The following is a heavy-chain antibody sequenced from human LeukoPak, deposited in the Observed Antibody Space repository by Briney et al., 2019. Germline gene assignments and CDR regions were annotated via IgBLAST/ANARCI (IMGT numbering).Heavy chain of an antibody. CDR2: ISPTGSTT. D-gene: IGHD6-6*01. Sequence: GGSLRLSCTASGFSFSGHWMHWARQLPGKGLVWVSRISPTGSTTSYADSVRGRFTVSRDNAKNTLYLQVNNLRAEDTAVYYCARGPNSNWSGLDFWGQGTLLTVSS. CDR3: ARGPNSNWSGLDF. V-gene: IGHV3-74*01. CDR1: GFSFSGHW. J-gene: IGHJ4*02.